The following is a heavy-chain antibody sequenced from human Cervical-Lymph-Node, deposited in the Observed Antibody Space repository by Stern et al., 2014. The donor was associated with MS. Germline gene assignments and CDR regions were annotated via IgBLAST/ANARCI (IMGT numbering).Heavy chain of an antibody. D-gene: IGHD3-10*01. CDR3: GRGGYGLGNYFYGLDV. Sequence: VQLVESGGGVVQPGRSLRLSCAASGFTFSTYGIHWVRQAPGKGLAWVADIGDDGSNKTYVDSVKGRFTISRDNSKNTLYLQLNSLRAEDTAVYYCGRGGYGLGNYFYGLDVWGQGTTVTVSS. V-gene: IGHV3-33*01. CDR2: IGDDGSNK. CDR1: GFTFSTYG. J-gene: IGHJ6*02.